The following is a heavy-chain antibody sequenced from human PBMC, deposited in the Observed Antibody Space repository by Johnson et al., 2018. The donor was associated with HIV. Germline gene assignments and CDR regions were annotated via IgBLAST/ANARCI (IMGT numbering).Heavy chain of an antibody. J-gene: IGHJ3*02. D-gene: IGHD3-10*01. CDR2: ISYDGSKK. CDR3: AKAPYGSGIRPGAFDI. V-gene: IGHV3-30*18. CDR1: GLTFSSYG. Sequence: QVQLVESGGGVVQPGRSLRLSCAASGLTFSSYGMHWVRQAPGKGLEWVAVISYDGSKKYYAGSVKGRFTISRDNSKTTLYLQMNSLRAEDTAVYYCAKAPYGSGIRPGAFDIWGLGTMVTVSS.